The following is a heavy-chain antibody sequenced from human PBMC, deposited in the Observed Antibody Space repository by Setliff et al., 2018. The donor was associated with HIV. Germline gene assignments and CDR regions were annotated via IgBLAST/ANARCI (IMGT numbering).Heavy chain of an antibody. CDR3: ARIDVAVAGDDTFDV. Sequence: PGGSLRLSCAASGFTFSTHEMNWVRQAPGKGLEWVAVMSYDGSNKYYADSVKGRLTISRDKSKNTLSLQMNSLRAEDTALYYCARIDVAVAGDDTFDVWGQGTMVTVSS. CDR1: GFTFSTHE. J-gene: IGHJ3*01. D-gene: IGHD6-19*01. V-gene: IGHV3-30*04. CDR2: MSYDGSNK.